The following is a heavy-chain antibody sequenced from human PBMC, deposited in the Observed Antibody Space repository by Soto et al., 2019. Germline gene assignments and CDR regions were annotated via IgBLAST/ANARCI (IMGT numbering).Heavy chain of an antibody. Sequence: QVQLVQSGAEVKKPGASVKVSCKASGYTFTSYGISWVRQAPGQGLEWMGWISAYNGNTNYAQKLQGRVTMTTDTATSTAYRELRSLRSDDTAVYYCARHVAYEYVWGTQRRAGMDGWGQGTTVTVSS. CDR1: GYTFTSYG. J-gene: IGHJ6*02. CDR2: ISAYNGNT. V-gene: IGHV1-18*01. D-gene: IGHD3-16*01. CDR3: ARHVAYEYVWGTQRRAGMDG.